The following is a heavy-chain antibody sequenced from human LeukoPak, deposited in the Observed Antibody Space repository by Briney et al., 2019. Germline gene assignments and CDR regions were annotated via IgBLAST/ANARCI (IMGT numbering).Heavy chain of an antibody. V-gene: IGHV4-59*08. CDR1: GGSISSYY. CDR3: ARHGIGLYYYYYGMDV. J-gene: IGHJ6*02. D-gene: IGHD3-3*01. CDR2: IYYSGST. Sequence: SETLSLTCTVSGGSISSYYWSWIWQLPGKGLEWIGYIYYSGSTNYNPSLKSRVTISVDTSKNQFSLKLSSVTAADTAVYYCARHGIGLYYYYYGMDVWGRGTTVTVSS.